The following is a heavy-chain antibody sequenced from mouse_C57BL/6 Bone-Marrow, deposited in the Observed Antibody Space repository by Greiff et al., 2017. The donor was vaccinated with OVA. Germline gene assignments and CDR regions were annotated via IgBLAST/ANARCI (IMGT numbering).Heavy chain of an antibody. V-gene: IGHV5-4*01. CDR2: ISDGGSYT. CDR3: AREHDYDWFAY. Sequence: EVKLVESGGGLVKPGGSLKLSCAASGFTFSSYAMSWVRQTPEKRLEWVATISDGGSYTYYPDNVKGRFTISRDNAKNNLYLQMSHLKSEDTAMYYCAREHDYDWFAYWGQGTLVTVSA. CDR1: GFTFSSYA. J-gene: IGHJ3*01. D-gene: IGHD2-4*01.